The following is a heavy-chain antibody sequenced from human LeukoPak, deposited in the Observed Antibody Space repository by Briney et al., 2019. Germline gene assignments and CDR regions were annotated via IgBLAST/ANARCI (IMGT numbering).Heavy chain of an antibody. CDR3: ARGGGMGSAMVRGVWGDAFDI. CDR2: INPNSGGT. J-gene: IGHJ3*02. D-gene: IGHD3-10*01. CDR1: EYTFTGYY. V-gene: IGHV1-2*02. Sequence: ASVKVSCKASEYTFTGYYMHWVRQAPGQGLEWMGWINPNSGGTNYAQKFQGRVTMTRDTSISTAYMELSSLRSEDTAVYYCARGGGMGSAMVRGVWGDAFDIWGQGTMVTVSS.